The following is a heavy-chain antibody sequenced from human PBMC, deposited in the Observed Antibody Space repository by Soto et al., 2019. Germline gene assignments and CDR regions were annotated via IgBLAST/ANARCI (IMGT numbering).Heavy chain of an antibody. V-gene: IGHV1-18*01. Sequence: GASVKVSCKASGYTFTSYGISWVRQAPGQGLEWMGWISAYNGNTNYAQKLQGRVTMTTDTSTSTAYMELRSLRSDDTAVYYCARLRVGYCTNGVCSHYYYYMDVWGKGTTVTVSS. J-gene: IGHJ6*03. CDR2: ISAYNGNT. D-gene: IGHD2-8*01. CDR1: GYTFTSYG. CDR3: ARLRVGYCTNGVCSHYYYYMDV.